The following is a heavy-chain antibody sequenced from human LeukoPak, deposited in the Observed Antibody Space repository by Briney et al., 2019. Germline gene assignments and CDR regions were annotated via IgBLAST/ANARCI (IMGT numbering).Heavy chain of an antibody. CDR3: ARGLAVAGTDFDY. V-gene: IGHV4-59*11. D-gene: IGHD6-19*01. CDR2: IQYSRSS. CDR1: SGSISSQY. J-gene: IGHJ4*02. Sequence: SETMSLTSIVYSGSISSQYWSWIRQPHGKGLEWIGTIQYSRSSNYIPTVKSRVTISVDTPKNQYSLKLSSVAAADTAVYYCARGLAVAGTDFDYWGQGTLVTVSS.